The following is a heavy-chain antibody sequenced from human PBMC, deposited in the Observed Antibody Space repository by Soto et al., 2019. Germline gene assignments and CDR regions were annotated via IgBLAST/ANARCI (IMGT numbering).Heavy chain of an antibody. Sequence: MHSPHHSKKQRLEWMGWINAGNGNTKYSQKFQGRVTITRDTSASTAYMELSSLRSEDTAVYYCARGRGQRWIKLRDYYSRCMDAWGQGTTVT. D-gene: IGHD1-26*01. CDR2: INAGNGNT. CDR3: ARGRGQRWIKLRDYYSRCMDA. V-gene: IGHV1-3*01. J-gene: IGHJ6*02.